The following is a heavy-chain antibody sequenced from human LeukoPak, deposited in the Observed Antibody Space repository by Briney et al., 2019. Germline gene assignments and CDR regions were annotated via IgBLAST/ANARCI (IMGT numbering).Heavy chain of an antibody. CDR3: ARRSIAAVEAVTPADY. J-gene: IGHJ4*02. CDR1: GYSFTSYW. CDR2: IYPGDSDT. V-gene: IGHV5-51*01. D-gene: IGHD6-13*01. Sequence: GESLKISCKGSGYSFTSYWIGWVRQMPGKGLEWMGIIYPGDSDTRYSPSFQGQVTISADKSISTAYLQWSSLKASDTAMYYCARRSIAAVEAVTPADYWGQGTLVTVSS.